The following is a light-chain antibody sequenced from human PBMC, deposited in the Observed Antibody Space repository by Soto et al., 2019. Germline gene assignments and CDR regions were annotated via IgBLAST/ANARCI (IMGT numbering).Light chain of an antibody. Sequence: QSALTQPASVSGSPGQSVTISCTGTSSDVGGYDYVSRYQQHPGTAPKLILYEVNNRPSGVSNRFSGSKSGNTASLIISGLQTEDEANYYCSAYTTSNTLIFGTGTKVTVL. CDR3: SAYTTSNTLI. CDR1: SSDVGGYDY. V-gene: IGLV2-14*01. J-gene: IGLJ1*01. CDR2: EVN.